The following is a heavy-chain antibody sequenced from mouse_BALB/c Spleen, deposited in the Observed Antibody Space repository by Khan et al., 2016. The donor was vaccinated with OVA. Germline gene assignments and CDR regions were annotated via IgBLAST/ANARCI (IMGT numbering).Heavy chain of an antibody. D-gene: IGHD2-14*01. CDR3: ARAYYRYDGYYAMDY. CDR1: GFSLSRYN. Sequence: QIQLVQSGPGLVAPSQSLSITCTVSGFSLSRYNIHWVRQPPGKGLEWLGMIWGGGGTDYNSTLKSRLNLSKDNSKSQVFLKMNSLQTDDTAMYYCARAYYRYDGYYAMDYWGQGTSVTVSS. V-gene: IGHV2-6-4*01. CDR2: IWGGGGT. J-gene: IGHJ4*01.